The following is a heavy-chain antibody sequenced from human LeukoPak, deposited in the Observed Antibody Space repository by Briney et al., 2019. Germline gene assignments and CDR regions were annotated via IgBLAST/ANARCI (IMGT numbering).Heavy chain of an antibody. CDR3: ARENGRGYSGYVWYFDY. CDR1: GGTFSSYA. Sequence: ALVKVSCKASGGTFSSYAISWVRQAPGRGLEWMGGIIPIFGTANYAQKFQGRVTITADESTSTAYMELSSLRSEDTAVYYCARENGRGYSGYVWYFDYWGQGTLVTVSS. CDR2: IIPIFGTA. V-gene: IGHV1-69*13. J-gene: IGHJ4*02. D-gene: IGHD5-12*01.